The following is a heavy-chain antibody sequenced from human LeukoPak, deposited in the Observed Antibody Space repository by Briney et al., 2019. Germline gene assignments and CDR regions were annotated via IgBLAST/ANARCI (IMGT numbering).Heavy chain of an antibody. CDR3: ASLYSSVGRDAFDI. CDR2: IIFVYGTA. V-gene: IGHV1-69*13. Sequence: SVKVSCKASGGTFSTYALSWLRQAPGQGLEWMGGIIFVYGTANYAQKFRGRVTITADDSTSTAYMELSSLRSEDTAVYYCASLYSSVGRDAFDIWGQGTMVTVSS. CDR1: GGTFSTYA. J-gene: IGHJ3*02. D-gene: IGHD4-11*01.